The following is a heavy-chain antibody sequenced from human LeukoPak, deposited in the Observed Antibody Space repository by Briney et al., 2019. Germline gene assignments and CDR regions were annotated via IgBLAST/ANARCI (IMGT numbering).Heavy chain of an antibody. J-gene: IGHJ4*02. CDR3: AKDAYRDYYDSSGYYYAGGIDY. CDR2: IGATGDT. Sequence: GGSLRLSCAASGLTFSSYDMHWVRQAPGKGLEWVSSIGATGDTYYTDSVKGRFTISRENAMKSLYLQVSSLRVEDTAVYYCAKDAYRDYYDSSGYYYAGGIDYWGQGTPVTVSS. V-gene: IGHV3-13*01. CDR1: GLTFSSYD. D-gene: IGHD3-22*01.